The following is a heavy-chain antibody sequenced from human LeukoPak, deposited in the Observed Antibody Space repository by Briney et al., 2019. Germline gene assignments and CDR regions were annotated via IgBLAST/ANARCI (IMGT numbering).Heavy chain of an antibody. CDR2: IRYDGSNK. Sequence: QSGGSLRLSCAASGFTFSSYGTHWVRQAPGKGLEWVAFIRYDGSNKYYADSVKGRFTISRDNSKNTLYLQLNSLRTEDTAVYYCAKERDPWGSTTSCYLDYWGQGTLVTVSS. CDR1: GFTFSSYG. CDR3: AKERDPWGSTTSCYLDY. J-gene: IGHJ4*02. V-gene: IGHV3-30*02. D-gene: IGHD2-2*01.